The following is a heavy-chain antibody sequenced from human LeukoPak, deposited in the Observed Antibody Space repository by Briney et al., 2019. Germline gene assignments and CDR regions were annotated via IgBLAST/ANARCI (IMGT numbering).Heavy chain of an antibody. CDR1: GFTFSSYG. CDR2: ISYDGSNK. Sequence: GGSLRLSCAASGFTFSSYGMHWVRQAPGKGLEWVAVISYDGSNKYYADSVKGRFTISRDNSKNTLYLQMNSLRAEDTAVYYCAKDHRALDYYGSGKFDPWGQGTLVTVSS. V-gene: IGHV3-30*18. CDR3: AKDHRALDYYGSGKFDP. D-gene: IGHD3-10*01. J-gene: IGHJ5*02.